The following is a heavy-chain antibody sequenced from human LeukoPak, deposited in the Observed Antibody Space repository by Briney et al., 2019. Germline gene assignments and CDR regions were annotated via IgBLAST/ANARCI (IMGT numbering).Heavy chain of an antibody. J-gene: IGHJ5*02. D-gene: IGHD4-17*01. Sequence: ASVKVSCKASGYTFTTYGISWMRQAPGQGLEWVGWVSGHNGNKNYAQKLQGRVTMTTDTSTSTAYMGLRSLRSDDTAVYYCARELRVSTGFDPWGQGTLVTVSS. CDR1: GYTFTTYG. CDR3: ARELRVSTGFDP. CDR2: VSGHNGNK. V-gene: IGHV1-18*01.